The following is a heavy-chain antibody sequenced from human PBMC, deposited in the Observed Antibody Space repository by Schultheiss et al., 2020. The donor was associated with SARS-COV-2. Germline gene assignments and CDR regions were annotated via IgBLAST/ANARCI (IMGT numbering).Heavy chain of an antibody. CDR3: ARDLMSSSWYETYYGMDV. Sequence: SQTLSLTCTVSGGSISSYYWSWIRQPPGKGLEWIGSIYYSGSTYYNPSLKSRVTISVDTSKNQFSLKLSSVTAADTAVYYCARDLMSSSWYETYYGMDVWGQGTTVTVSS. CDR2: IYYSGST. CDR1: GGSISSYY. D-gene: IGHD6-13*01. V-gene: IGHV4-59*05. J-gene: IGHJ6*02.